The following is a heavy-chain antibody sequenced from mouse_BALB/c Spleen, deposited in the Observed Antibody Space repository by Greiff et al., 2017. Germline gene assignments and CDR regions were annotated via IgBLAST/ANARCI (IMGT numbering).Heavy chain of an antibody. CDR3: ARGPYYYGSSYWYFDV. Sequence: DVHLVESGGGLVKPGGSLKLSCAASGFTFSDYYMYWVRQTPEKRLEWVATISDGGSYTYYPASVKGRFTISRDNAKNNLYLQMSSLKSEDTAMYYCARGPYYYGSSYWYFDVWGAGTTVTVSS. D-gene: IGHD1-1*01. V-gene: IGHV5-4*02. CDR2: ISDGGSYT. J-gene: IGHJ1*01. CDR1: GFTFSDYY.